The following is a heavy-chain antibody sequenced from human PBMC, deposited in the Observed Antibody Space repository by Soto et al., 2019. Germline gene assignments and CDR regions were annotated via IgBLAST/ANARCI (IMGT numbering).Heavy chain of an antibody. CDR1: GFTFSSYG. CDR2: IWYDGSNK. J-gene: IGHJ4*02. D-gene: IGHD1-26*01. V-gene: IGHV3-33*01. CDR3: ARDPSRATLDS. Sequence: QVQLVESGGGVVQPGRSLRLSCAASGFTFSSYGIHWVRQAPGKGLEWVAVIWYDGSNKYYADSVKGRFTISRDNSKNTLFLQMNSLRAEDTAVYYCARDPSRATLDSWGQGTLVTVSS.